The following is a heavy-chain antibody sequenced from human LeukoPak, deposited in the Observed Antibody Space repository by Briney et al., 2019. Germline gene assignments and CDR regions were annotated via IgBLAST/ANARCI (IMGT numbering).Heavy chain of an antibody. CDR1: GGSISSSSYY. Sequence: PSETLSLTCTVSGGSISSSSYYWSWIRQPPGKGLEWIGEINHSGSTNYNPSLKSRVTISVDTSKNQFSLKLSSVTAADTAVCYCAGLRYESYYYGMDVWGQGITVTVSS. CDR3: AGLRYESYYYGMDV. J-gene: IGHJ6*02. CDR2: INHSGST. V-gene: IGHV4-39*07. D-gene: IGHD5-12*01.